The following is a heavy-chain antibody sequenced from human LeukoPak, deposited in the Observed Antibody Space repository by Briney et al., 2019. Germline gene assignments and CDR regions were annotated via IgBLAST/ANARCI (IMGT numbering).Heavy chain of an antibody. D-gene: IGHD3-22*01. CDR3: ARTHYYDSSGHLSGY. Sequence: PGGSLRLSCAASGFTFIDYYMTWIRQAPGKGLEWVSYISDTSRYTHYADSVKGRFTISRDNAKDSLYLQMDTLRAEDTAVYYCARTHYYDSSGHLSGYWGQGTLVTVSS. CDR1: GFTFIDYY. CDR2: ISDTSRYT. V-gene: IGHV3-11*03. J-gene: IGHJ4*02.